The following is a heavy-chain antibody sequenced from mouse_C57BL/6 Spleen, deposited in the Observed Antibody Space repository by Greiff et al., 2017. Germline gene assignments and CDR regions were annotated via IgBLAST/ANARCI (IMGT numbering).Heavy chain of an antibody. Sequence: DVHLVESGGGLVKPGGSLKLCCAASGFTFSSYAMSWVRQTPERRLEWVATLSDGGSYTYYPDNVKGRFTISRDNAKNNLYLQMGHLKSEDTAMYYCARDLRLEGAMDDWGQGTSVTVSS. CDR1: GFTFSSYA. CDR3: ARDLRLEGAMDD. V-gene: IGHV5-4*01. D-gene: IGHD2-4*01. CDR2: LSDGGSYT. J-gene: IGHJ4*01.